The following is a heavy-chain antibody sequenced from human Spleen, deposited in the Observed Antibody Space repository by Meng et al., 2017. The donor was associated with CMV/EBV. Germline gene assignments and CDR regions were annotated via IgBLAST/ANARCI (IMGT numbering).Heavy chain of an antibody. D-gene: IGHD2-2*02. CDR1: GYSFTIFG. CDR2: INSYNGNT. V-gene: IGHV1-18*01. J-gene: IGHJ4*02. CDR3: ARGGGHCSSTSCYTYDY. Sequence: ASVKVSCKTSGYSFTIFGISWVRQAPGQGLEWMGWINSYNGNTNFAQKLQGRVTMTTDTSTSTAYMELRSLRSDDTAVYYCARGGGHCSSTSCYTYDYWGQGTLVTVSS.